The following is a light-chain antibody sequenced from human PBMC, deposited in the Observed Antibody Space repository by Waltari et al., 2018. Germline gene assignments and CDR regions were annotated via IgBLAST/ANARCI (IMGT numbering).Light chain of an antibody. V-gene: IGKV3-15*01. Sequence: DIVMTQSPAPLSVSPGERASLSCRASQSVGPNLAWYQQKPGQGPRVLIYGASTRRAGVPGTFSGSGSGTEFTVTISSVQSEDLAGYYCQQYHDWPRTFGQGTKVEFK. CDR1: QSVGPN. CDR2: GAS. J-gene: IGKJ1*01. CDR3: QQYHDWPRT.